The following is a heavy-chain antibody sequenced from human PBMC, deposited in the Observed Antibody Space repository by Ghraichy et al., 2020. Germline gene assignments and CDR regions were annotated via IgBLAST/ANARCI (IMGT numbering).Heavy chain of an antibody. Sequence: GSLRLSCAASGFTFSSYSMNWVRQAPGKGLEWVLSISSSRSYISYADSVKGRFTISRDNAKNSLYLQMNSLRAEDTAVYYCSRDSSSWYDQGAFDIWGQGTMVTVSS. D-gene: IGHD6-13*01. CDR2: ISSSRSYI. CDR3: SRDSSSWYDQGAFDI. J-gene: IGHJ3*02. V-gene: IGHV3-21*01. CDR1: GFTFSSYS.